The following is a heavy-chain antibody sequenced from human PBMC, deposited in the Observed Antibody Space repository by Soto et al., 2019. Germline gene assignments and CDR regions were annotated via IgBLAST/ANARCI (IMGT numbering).Heavy chain of an antibody. CDR1: GGTFSSYA. CDR3: ATGSTGSEVLYYYDSSGYDNYYFDY. D-gene: IGHD3-22*01. CDR2: IIPIFGTA. V-gene: IGHV1-69*13. J-gene: IGHJ4*02. Sequence: GASVKVSCKASGGTFSSYATSWVRQAPGQGLEWMGGIIPIFGTANYAQKFQGRVTITADESTSTAYMELSSLRSEDTAVYYCATGSTGSEVLYYYDSSGYDNYYFDYWGQGTLVTVSS.